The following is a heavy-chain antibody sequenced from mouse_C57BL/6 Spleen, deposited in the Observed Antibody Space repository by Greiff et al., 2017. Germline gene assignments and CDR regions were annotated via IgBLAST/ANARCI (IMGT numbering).Heavy chain of an antibody. CDR2: ISYDGSN. Sequence: EVQLLEPGPGLVKPSPSLSLSCSVTGYSITSGYYWNWIRKFPGNKLEWMSYISYDGSNNYNPSLKNRISITRDTSNNPFFLKLNSVTAEDTATYYCASIYDGYDFDYWGQGTTLTVSS. J-gene: IGHJ2*01. CDR1: GYSITSGYY. CDR3: ASIYDGYDFDY. D-gene: IGHD2-3*01. V-gene: IGHV3-6*01.